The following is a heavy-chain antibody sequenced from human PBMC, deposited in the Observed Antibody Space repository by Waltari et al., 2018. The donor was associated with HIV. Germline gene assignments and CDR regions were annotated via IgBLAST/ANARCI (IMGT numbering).Heavy chain of an antibody. D-gene: IGHD2-21*01. CDR2: IDPTTGTT. V-gene: IGHV1-2*06. CDR3: GRTSIVPSDGSVDV. J-gene: IGHJ6*02. Sequence: QVRLVQSGAKVKKPGASVRVSCKASGYTFTSYYIHWVRQAPGQGLEWMGRIDPTTGTTSYSQRFQDRVTMTRDTSITTSYMELSRLRNDDMATYYCGRTSIVPSDGSVDVWGQGTTVIVSS. CDR1: GYTFTSYY.